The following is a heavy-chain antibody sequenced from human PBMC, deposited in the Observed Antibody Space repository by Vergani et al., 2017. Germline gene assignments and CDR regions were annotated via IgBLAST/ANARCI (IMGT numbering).Heavy chain of an antibody. Sequence: QVQLVQSGAEVKKPGASVRVSCKASRYPFSRYGISWVRQAPGQGLEWMGWISAYSGETRYARSLQGRVTMTTDASTNTAYMSLRSLRSDDTAIYYCSRGGFYTSRNDFKFYGLGVWGQGTTVTV. D-gene: IGHD3-3*01. CDR2: ISAYSGET. V-gene: IGHV1-18*01. CDR3: SRGGFYTSRNDFKFYGLGV. J-gene: IGHJ6*02. CDR1: RYPFSRYG.